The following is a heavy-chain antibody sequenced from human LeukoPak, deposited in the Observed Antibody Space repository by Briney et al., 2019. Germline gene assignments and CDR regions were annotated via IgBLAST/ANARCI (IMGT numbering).Heavy chain of an antibody. J-gene: IGHJ6*02. Sequence: GESLKISCKGSGYSFTSYWIGWMRQMPGKGLEWMGIIYPGDSDTRYSPSFQGQVTISADKSISTAYLQWSSLKASDTAMYYCARTLGVGCSGGSCPKSPYYYYGMGVWGQGTTVTVSS. D-gene: IGHD2-15*01. CDR3: ARTLGVGCSGGSCPKSPYYYYGMGV. CDR2: IYPGDSDT. V-gene: IGHV5-51*01. CDR1: GYSFTSYW.